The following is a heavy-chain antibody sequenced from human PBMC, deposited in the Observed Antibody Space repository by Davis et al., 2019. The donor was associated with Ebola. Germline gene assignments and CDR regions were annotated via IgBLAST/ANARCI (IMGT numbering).Heavy chain of an antibody. Sequence: GESLKISCKGSGYRFTRYWIAWVRQMPGKGLEWMGIIYPDDSDIRYSPSFQGQVTIPADKSISTVYLQWSSLKASDTAMYFCAKGRGPYRRGDAFDIWGRGTMVTVSS. CDR1: GYRFTRYW. CDR2: IYPDDSDI. J-gene: IGHJ3*02. CDR3: AKGRGPYRRGDAFDI. D-gene: IGHD1-26*01. V-gene: IGHV5-51*01.